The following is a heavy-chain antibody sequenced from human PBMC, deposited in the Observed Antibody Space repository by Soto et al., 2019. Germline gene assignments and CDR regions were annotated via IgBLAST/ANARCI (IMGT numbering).Heavy chain of an antibody. CDR3: ARGTFYYDSSGHYAPEY. CDR1: GLTFSSYC. D-gene: IGHD3-22*01. V-gene: IGHV3-33*01. Sequence: GGSLRLSCAASGLTFSSYCMHWVRQAPGKGLEWVAVIWYDGSNKYYADSVKGRFTISRDNSKNTLYLQMTGLRAEDTAVYYCARGTFYYDSSGHYAPEYWGQGTLVTVSS. CDR2: IWYDGSNK. J-gene: IGHJ4*02.